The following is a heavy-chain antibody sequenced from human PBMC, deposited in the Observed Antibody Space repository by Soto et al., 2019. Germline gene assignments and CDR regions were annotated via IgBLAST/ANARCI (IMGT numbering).Heavy chain of an antibody. CDR3: AKDMVSSTASDAFDI. CDR2: ISGGGYST. CDR1: GLTFSSYA. D-gene: IGHD3-10*01. J-gene: IGHJ3*02. Sequence: EVQLLESGGGLVQPGGSLRLSCSASGLTFSSYAMTWVRQAPGKGLEWVSGISGGGYSTDYADSVKGRFTISRDNSKNTLYLQMNSLRVEDTAVYYCAKDMVSSTASDAFDIWGKGTMVTVSS. V-gene: IGHV3-23*01.